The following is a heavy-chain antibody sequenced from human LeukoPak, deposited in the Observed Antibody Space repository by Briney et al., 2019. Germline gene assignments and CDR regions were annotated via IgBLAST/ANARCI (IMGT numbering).Heavy chain of an antibody. V-gene: IGHV4-4*07. D-gene: IGHD2-15*01. Sequence: SETLSLTCTVSGGSISSYYWSWIRQPAGKGLEWIGRIYISGSGSTNYNPSLKSRVTMSVDTSKNQFSLKLTSVTAADTALYYCARVVASTSIDSWGQGTLVTVSS. CDR2: IYISGSGST. CDR1: GGSISSYY. CDR3: ARVVASTSIDS. J-gene: IGHJ4*02.